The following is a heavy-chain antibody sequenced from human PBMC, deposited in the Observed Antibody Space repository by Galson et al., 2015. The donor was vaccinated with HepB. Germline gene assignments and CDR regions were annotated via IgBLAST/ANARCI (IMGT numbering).Heavy chain of an antibody. CDR1: AYTFTSCY. D-gene: IGHD3-3*01. CDR2: INPSGGST. V-gene: IGHV1-46*01. J-gene: IGHJ3*02. CDR3: ARTYYDFWSGYLAFDI. Sequence: SVKVSCKASAYTFTSCYMHWVRQAPGQGLEWMGIINPSGGSTSYAQKFQGRVTMTRDTSTSTVYTELSSLRSEDTAVYYCARTYYDFWSGYLAFDIWGQGTMVTVSS.